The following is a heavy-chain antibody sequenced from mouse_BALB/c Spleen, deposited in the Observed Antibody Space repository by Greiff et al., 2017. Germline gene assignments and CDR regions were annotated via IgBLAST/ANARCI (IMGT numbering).Heavy chain of an antibody. D-gene: IGHD2-4*01. Sequence: EVKLLESGPSLVKPSQTLSLTCSVTGDSITSGYWNWIRKFPGNKLEYMGYISYSGSTYYNPSLKSRISITRDTSKNQYYLQLNSVTTEDTATYYCARYDYPYYYAMDYWGQGTSVTVSS. CDR1: GDSITSGY. V-gene: IGHV3-8*02. J-gene: IGHJ4*01. CDR2: ISYSGST. CDR3: ARYDYPYYYAMDY.